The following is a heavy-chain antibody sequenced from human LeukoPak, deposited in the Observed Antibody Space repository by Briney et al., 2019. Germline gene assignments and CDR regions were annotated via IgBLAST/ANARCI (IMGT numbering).Heavy chain of an antibody. CDR1: GGSISSGSYY. V-gene: IGHV4-61*02. CDR3: ARAILWFQLYMDV. CDR2: IYTSGST. D-gene: IGHD3-10*01. Sequence: SETLSLTCTVSGGSISSGSYYWSWIRQPAGKGLEWIGRIYTSGSTYYNPSLKSRVTISVDTSKNQFSLKLSSVTAADTAVYYCARAILWFQLYMDVWGKGTTVTISS. J-gene: IGHJ6*03.